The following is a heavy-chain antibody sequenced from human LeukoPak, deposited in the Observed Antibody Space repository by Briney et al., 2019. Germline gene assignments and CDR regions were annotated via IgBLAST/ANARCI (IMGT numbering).Heavy chain of an antibody. Sequence: GASVKVSCKASGYTFTSDYMHWVRQAPGQGLEWVGIINPSGGSTSYAQKFQGRVTMTRDTSTSTVYMELSSLRSEDTAVYYCARSNVEMATPYAYWGQGTLVTVSS. V-gene: IGHV1-46*01. D-gene: IGHD5-24*01. J-gene: IGHJ4*02. CDR3: ARSNVEMATPYAY. CDR2: INPSGGST. CDR1: GYTFTSDY.